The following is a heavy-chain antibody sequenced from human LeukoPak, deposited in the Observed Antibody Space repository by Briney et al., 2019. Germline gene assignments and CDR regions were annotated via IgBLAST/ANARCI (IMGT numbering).Heavy chain of an antibody. CDR2: IHYSGST. D-gene: IGHD3-10*01. V-gene: IGHV4-39*02. J-gene: IGHJ5*02. CDR1: GGPIRSDTFY. Sequence: SETLSLTCSVSGGPIRSDTFYWGWIRQPPGKGLEWIGSIHYSGSTYYSPSLESRVIMSVDISKNHFSLKLNSVTAADTAVYYCARPSPYGSGTLTWFDPWGQGILVTVSS. CDR3: ARPSPYGSGTLTWFDP.